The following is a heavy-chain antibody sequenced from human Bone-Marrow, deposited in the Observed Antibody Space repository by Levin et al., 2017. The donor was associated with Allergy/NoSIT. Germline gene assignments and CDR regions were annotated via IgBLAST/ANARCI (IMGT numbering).Heavy chain of an antibody. J-gene: IGHJ3*02. CDR3: ARDPQNYDYVWGSYRYPDAFDI. Sequence: GGSLRLSCAASGFTVSSNYMSWVRQAPGKGLEWVSVIYSGGSTYYADSVKGRFTISRDNSKNTLYLQMNSLRAEDTAVYYCARDPQNYDYVWGSYRYPDAFDIWGQGTMVTVSS. D-gene: IGHD3-16*02. V-gene: IGHV3-53*01. CDR1: GFTVSSNY. CDR2: IYSGGST.